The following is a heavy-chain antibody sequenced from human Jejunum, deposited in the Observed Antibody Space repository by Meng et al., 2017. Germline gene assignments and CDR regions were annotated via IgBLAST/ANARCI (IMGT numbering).Heavy chain of an antibody. D-gene: IGHD6-13*01. V-gene: IGHV1-18*01. CDR2: VSAYNGNT. CDR3: TRGRISSNWDTFGY. Sequence: AESGHEVEKPGATVKVSCMASGYMFTGLGIIWVRKDPGLGPEWIGWVSAYNGNTKYAKKFQGRVTMTTDTSTTTAYMELRSLRSDDTAVYYCTRGRISSNWDTFGYWGQGTLVTVSS. CDR1: GYMFTGLG. J-gene: IGHJ4*02.